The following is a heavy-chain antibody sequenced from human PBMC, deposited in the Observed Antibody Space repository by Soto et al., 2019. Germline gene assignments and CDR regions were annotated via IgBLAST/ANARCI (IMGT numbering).Heavy chain of an antibody. J-gene: IGHJ4*02. V-gene: IGHV3-74*01. D-gene: IGHD1-20*01. Sequence: GGSLGLSCAASGFTFSNYWMHWVRQAPGKGLVWVSRISGDGSSTNYADSVKGRFTVSRDNAKNTLYLQMNSLRVEDTALYFCAKSIIGSYLDYWGLGALVTVSS. CDR3: AKSIIGSYLDY. CDR1: GFTFSNYW. CDR2: ISGDGSST.